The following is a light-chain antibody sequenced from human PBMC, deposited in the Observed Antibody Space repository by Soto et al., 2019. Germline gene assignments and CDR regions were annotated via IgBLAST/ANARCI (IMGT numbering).Light chain of an antibody. CDR1: MRDVGAYNL. Sequence: GSPGQSITISCAGTMRDVGAYNLVSWYQQHPGRAPQLIIYEVRNRPSGISFRFSGSKSGNTASLTISGLQAEDEADYYCSSYTSKSSLIFGGGTKGTVL. CDR3: SSYTSKSSLI. J-gene: IGLJ2*01. V-gene: IGLV2-14*01. CDR2: EVR.